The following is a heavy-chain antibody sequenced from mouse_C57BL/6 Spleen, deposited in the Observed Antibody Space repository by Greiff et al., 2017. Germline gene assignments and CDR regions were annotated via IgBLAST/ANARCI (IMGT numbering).Heavy chain of an antibody. CDR1: GYTFTDYE. V-gene: IGHV1-15*01. Sequence: QVQLQQSGAELVRPGASVTLSCKASGYTFTDYEMHWVKQTPVHGLEWIGAIDPETGGTAYNQKFKGKAILTADKSSSTADMELRSLTSEDSAVYYCTRNYGSSSWFAYWGQGTLVTVSA. D-gene: IGHD1-1*01. CDR2: IDPETGGT. CDR3: TRNYGSSSWFAY. J-gene: IGHJ3*01.